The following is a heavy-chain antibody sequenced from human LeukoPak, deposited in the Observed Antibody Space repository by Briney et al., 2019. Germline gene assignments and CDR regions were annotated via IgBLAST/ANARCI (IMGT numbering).Heavy chain of an antibody. Sequence: GGSLRLSCAASGFTFSSYWMSWVRQATGKGLEWVANIKQDGSEKNYVDSVKGRFTISRDNAKNSLSLQMNSLRAEDTAGYYCARAREKFDYWGQGTLVTVSS. CDR2: IKQDGSEK. CDR3: ARAREKFDY. J-gene: IGHJ4*02. V-gene: IGHV3-7*01. CDR1: GFTFSSYW.